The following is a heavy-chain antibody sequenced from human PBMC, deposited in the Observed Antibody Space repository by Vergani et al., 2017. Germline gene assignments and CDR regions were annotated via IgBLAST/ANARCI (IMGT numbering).Heavy chain of an antibody. CDR1: GFTFGAYA. CDR3: TSKWGVVAAADMGLVAFDI. V-gene: IGHV3-49*05. J-gene: IGHJ3*02. Sequence: EVKLMESGGGLVKPGRSLRLPCTASGFTFGAYALSWFRQAPGKGLEWVGFSRSKAYGGTTEYAASVKGTLTISIDDSKSISYLQMNSLKTEDTAVYYCTSKWGVVAAADMGLVAFDIWGQGTMVTVSS. CDR2: SRSKAYGGTT. D-gene: IGHD2-2*01.